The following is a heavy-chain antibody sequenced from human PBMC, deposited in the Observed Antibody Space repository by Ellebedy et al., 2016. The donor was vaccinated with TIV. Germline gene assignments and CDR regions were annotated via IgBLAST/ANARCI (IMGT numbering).Heavy chain of an antibody. CDR2: IYYSGST. CDR1: GGSISGSSYY. D-gene: IGHD2-15*01. J-gene: IGHJ3*02. CDR3: ARMVVVAATRRPSEAFDI. V-gene: IGHV4-39*01. Sequence: SETLSLTCTVSGGSISGSSYYWGWIRQPPGKGLEWIGSIYYSGSTYYNPSLKSRVTISVDTSKNQFSLKLSSVTAADTAVYYCARMVVVAATRRPSEAFDIWGQGTMVTVSS.